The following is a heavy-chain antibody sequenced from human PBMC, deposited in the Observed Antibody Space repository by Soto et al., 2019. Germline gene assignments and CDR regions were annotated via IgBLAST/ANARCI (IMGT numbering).Heavy chain of an antibody. CDR3: VRDNNLSYDY. CDR2: ISSSGSTI. CDR1: GFTFSDYY. J-gene: IGHJ4*02. V-gene: IGHV3-11*04. D-gene: IGHD1-1*01. Sequence: WGSLRLSCAASGFTFSDYYMSWIRQAPGKGLEWVSYISSSGSTIYYADSVKGRFTISRDNAKNSLYLQMNSLRDEDTAVYYCVRDNNLSYDYWGQGILVTVSS.